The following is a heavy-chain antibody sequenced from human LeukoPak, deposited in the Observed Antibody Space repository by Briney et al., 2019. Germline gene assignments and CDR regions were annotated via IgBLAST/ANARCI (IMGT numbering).Heavy chain of an antibody. CDR2: IYTSGST. CDR3: ARDRGSSGWGYYYYYMDV. CDR1: GGSISSYY. V-gene: IGHV4-4*07. D-gene: IGHD6-19*01. J-gene: IGHJ6*03. Sequence: PSETLSLTCTVSGGSISSYYRSWIRQPAGKGLEWIGRIYTSGSTNYNPSLKSRVTMSVDTSKNQFSLKLSSVTAADTAVYYCARDRGSSGWGYYYYYMDVWGKGTTVTVSS.